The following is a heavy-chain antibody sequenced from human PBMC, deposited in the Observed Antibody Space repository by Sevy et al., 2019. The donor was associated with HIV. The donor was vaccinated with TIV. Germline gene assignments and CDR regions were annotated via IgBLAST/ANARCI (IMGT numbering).Heavy chain of an antibody. V-gene: IGHV1-24*01. D-gene: IGHD3-22*01. J-gene: IGHJ4*02. Sequence: ASVKVSCKVSGYTLTGLSMHWVRQAPGKGLEWMGSFDPEDGETIYAQNFQGRVTTTEDTSTDTAYMELSSLRSEDTAVYFCATTKDYYDSSGCPFDYWGQGTLVTVSS. CDR1: GYTLTGLS. CDR2: FDPEDGET. CDR3: ATTKDYYDSSGCPFDY.